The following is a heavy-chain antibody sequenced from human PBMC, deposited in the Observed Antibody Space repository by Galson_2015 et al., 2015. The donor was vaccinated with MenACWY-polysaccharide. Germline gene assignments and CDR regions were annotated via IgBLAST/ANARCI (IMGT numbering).Heavy chain of an antibody. Sequence: SVKVSCKASGYTFTSYDINWVRRATGQGLEWMGWMNPNSGNTGYAQKFQGRVTMTRNTSISTAYMELSSLRSEDTAVYYCARGPSRPRLIYSSRHQGRGYFDYWGQGTLVTVSS. CDR2: MNPNSGNT. CDR1: GYTFTSYD. J-gene: IGHJ4*02. CDR3: ARGPSRPRLIYSSRHQGRGYFDY. V-gene: IGHV1-8*01. D-gene: IGHD6-13*01.